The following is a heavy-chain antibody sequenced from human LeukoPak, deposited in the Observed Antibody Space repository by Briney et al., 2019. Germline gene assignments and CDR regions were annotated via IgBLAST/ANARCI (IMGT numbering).Heavy chain of an antibody. V-gene: IGHV3-23*01. CDR2: ISGSGGST. CDR1: GFTFSSYD. J-gene: IGHJ4*02. D-gene: IGHD6-19*01. Sequence: GGSLRLSCAASGFTFSSYDMSWVRQAPGKGLEWVSAISGSGGSTYYADSVKGRFTISRDNSKNTLYLQMNSLRAEDTAVYYCAKVRSRFEGSGWYDFDYWGQGTLVTVSS. CDR3: AKVRSRFEGSGWYDFDY.